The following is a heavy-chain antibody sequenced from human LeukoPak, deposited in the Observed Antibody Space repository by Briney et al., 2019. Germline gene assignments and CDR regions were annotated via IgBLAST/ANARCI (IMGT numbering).Heavy chain of an antibody. V-gene: IGHV3-33*01. CDR1: GFTFSNYG. J-gene: IGHJ4*02. D-gene: IGHD6-13*01. CDR3: ARDRDVYSSRWNRNFAY. CDR2: IWYDGSNK. Sequence: GGSLRLSGAASGFTFSNYGMHWVRQAPGTGLEWVAIIWYDGSNKYYADSVKGRFTISRDNSKNTLYLQMNSLRAEDTAVYYCARDRDVYSSRWNRNFAYWGQGTLVTVSA.